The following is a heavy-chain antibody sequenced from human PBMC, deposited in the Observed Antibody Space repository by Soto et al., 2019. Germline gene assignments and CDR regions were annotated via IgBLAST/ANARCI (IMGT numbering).Heavy chain of an antibody. D-gene: IGHD4-4*01. CDR3: AKDWVGGSNRYQLDY. CDR2: ISHGATRK. Sequence: GGSLRLSCAASRFTFSDYGMHWVRQAPGKGLEWVAGISHGATRKSYSDSVKGRFIISRDNSKKMLYLQLNGLRREDTAVYYCAKDWVGGSNRYQLDYWGRGTLVTVSS. CDR1: RFTFSDYG. V-gene: IGHV3-30*18. J-gene: IGHJ4*02.